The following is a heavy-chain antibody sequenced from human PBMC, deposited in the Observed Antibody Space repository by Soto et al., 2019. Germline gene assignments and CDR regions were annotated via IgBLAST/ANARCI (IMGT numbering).Heavy chain of an antibody. D-gene: IGHD3-22*01. J-gene: IGHJ6*02. Sequence: PGGSLRLSCAASGFTFSSYSMNWVRQAPGKRLEWVSSISSSSSYIYYADSVKGRFTISRDNAKNSLYLQMNSLRAEDTAVYYCARANSSGYYYYYYGMDVWGQGTTVTVSS. V-gene: IGHV3-21*01. CDR2: ISSSSSYI. CDR1: GFTFSSYS. CDR3: ARANSSGYYYYYYGMDV.